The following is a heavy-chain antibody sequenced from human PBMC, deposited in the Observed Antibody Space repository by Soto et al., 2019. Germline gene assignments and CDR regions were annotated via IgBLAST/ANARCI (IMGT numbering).Heavy chain of an antibody. D-gene: IGHD2-2*01. CDR1: GGSISSYY. Sequence: SETLSLTCTVSGGSISSYYWSWIRQPPGKGLEWIGDIYYSGSTNYNPSLKSRVTISVDTSKNQFSLKLSSVTAADTAVYYCVSRAPQLPYFDYWGQGTLVTVSS. J-gene: IGHJ4*02. V-gene: IGHV4-59*01. CDR3: VSRAPQLPYFDY. CDR2: IYYSGST.